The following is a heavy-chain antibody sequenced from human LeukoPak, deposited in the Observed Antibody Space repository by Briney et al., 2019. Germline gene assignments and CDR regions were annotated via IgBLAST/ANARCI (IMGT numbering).Heavy chain of an antibody. V-gene: IGHV3-48*01. CDR1: GFTFSSYS. J-gene: IGHJ4*02. D-gene: IGHD5-18*01. Sequence: PGGSLRLSCVTSGFTFSSYSMNWVRQVPGKGQDLVSYISSSSNTIYYADSVKGRFTISRDNAKNSLYLQMNSLRAEDTAVYYCARDLFLNTAMVSPFVYWGQGTLVTVSS. CDR2: ISSSSNTI. CDR3: ARDLFLNTAMVSPFVY.